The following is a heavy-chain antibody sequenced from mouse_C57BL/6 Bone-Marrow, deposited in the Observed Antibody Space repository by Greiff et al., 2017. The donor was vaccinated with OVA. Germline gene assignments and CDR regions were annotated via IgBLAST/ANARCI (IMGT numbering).Heavy chain of an antibody. CDR1: GFTFSSYA. Sequence: EVQGVESGEGLVKPGGSLKLSCAASGFTFSSYAMSWVRQTPEKRLEWVAYISSGGDYIYYADTVKGRFTISRDNARNTLYLQMSSLKSEDTAMYYCTMYGSSSWFAYWGQGTLVTVSA. CDR3: TMYGSSSWFAY. J-gene: IGHJ3*01. V-gene: IGHV5-9-1*02. D-gene: IGHD1-1*01. CDR2: ISSGGDYI.